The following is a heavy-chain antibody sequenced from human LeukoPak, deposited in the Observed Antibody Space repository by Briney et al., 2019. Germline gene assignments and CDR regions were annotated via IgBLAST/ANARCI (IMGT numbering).Heavy chain of an antibody. D-gene: IGHD1-1*01. CDR2: IYYSGST. CDR3: ARRRLGTYDY. Sequence: PSGTLSLTCGVSGDSISSNNWWSWVRQPPGKGLEWIGSIYYSGSTYYNPSLKSRVTISVDTSKNQFSLKLSSVTAADTAVYYCARRRLGTYDYWGQGTLVTVSS. CDR1: GDSISSNNW. J-gene: IGHJ4*02. V-gene: IGHV4-4*02.